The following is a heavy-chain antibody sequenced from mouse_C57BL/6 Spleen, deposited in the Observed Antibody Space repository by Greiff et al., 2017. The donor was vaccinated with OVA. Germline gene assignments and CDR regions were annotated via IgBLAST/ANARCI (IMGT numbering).Heavy chain of an antibody. D-gene: IGHD1-1*01. V-gene: IGHV1-61*01. Sequence: QVQLQQPGAELVRPGSSVKLSCKASGYTFTSYWMDWVKQRPGQGLEWIGNIYPSDSETHYNQQFKDKATLTVDKSSSTAYMQLSSLTSEGSAVYYCAREGYYGSLYYFDYWGQGTTLTVSS. J-gene: IGHJ2*01. CDR1: GYTFTSYW. CDR2: IYPSDSET. CDR3: AREGYYGSLYYFDY.